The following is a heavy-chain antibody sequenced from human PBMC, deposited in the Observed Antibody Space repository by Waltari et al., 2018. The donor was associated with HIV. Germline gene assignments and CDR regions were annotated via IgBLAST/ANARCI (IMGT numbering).Heavy chain of an antibody. CDR2: ISSSSSYI. J-gene: IGHJ4*02. D-gene: IGHD3-22*01. CDR3: ARVSSGPYYFDY. V-gene: IGHV3-21*01. Sequence: EVQLVESGGGLVKPGGSLRLSCAASGFTFSSYSMNWVRQAPGKGLEWVSSISSSSSYIYYADSVKGRFTISRDNAKNSLYLQMNSLRAEDTAVYYCARVSSGPYYFDYWGQGTLVTVSS. CDR1: GFTFSSYS.